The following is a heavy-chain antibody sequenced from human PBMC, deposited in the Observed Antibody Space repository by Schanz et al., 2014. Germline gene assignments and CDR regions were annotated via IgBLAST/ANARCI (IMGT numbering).Heavy chain of an antibody. D-gene: IGHD5-12*01. CDR1: GFTFSDYY. Sequence: VQVVESGGCLVKPGGSLRLSCVVSGFTFSDYYMSWIRQAPGKGLEWVSYISSSSIYTNYADSVKGRFTISRDNAKNSLYRQMNSLRAEDTAVYYCAREGEWGYDPPRHWGQGTLVTVSS. CDR2: ISSSSIYT. CDR3: AREGEWGYDPPRH. V-gene: IGHV3-11*06. J-gene: IGHJ4*02.